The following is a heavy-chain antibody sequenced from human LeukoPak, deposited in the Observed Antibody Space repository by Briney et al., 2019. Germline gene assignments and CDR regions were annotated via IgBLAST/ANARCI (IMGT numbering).Heavy chain of an antibody. D-gene: IGHD5-18*01. CDR1: GYTFTGYY. J-gene: IGHJ4*02. Sequence: ASVKVSCKASGYTFTGYYMHWVRQAPGQGLEWMGWISAYNGNTNYAQKLQGRVTMTTDTSTSTAYMELRSLRPEDTGVYYCARRAKTERGHNYGLDSWGQGTLVTVSS. V-gene: IGHV1-18*04. CDR3: ARRAKTERGHNYGLDS. CDR2: ISAYNGNT.